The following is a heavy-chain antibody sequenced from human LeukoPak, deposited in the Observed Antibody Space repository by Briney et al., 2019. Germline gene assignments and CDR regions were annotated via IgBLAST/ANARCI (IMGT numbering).Heavy chain of an antibody. J-gene: IGHJ4*02. D-gene: IGHD6-19*01. CDR2: ITSSSSSI. Sequence: GRSLRLSCAASGFTFSSYGMHWVRQAPGKGLEWVSYITSSSSSINYADSVKGRFTISRDNAKNSLYLQMDSLRAEDTAVYYCARGRAGYYFDYWGQGTLVTVSS. CDR1: GFTFSSYG. V-gene: IGHV3-48*04. CDR3: ARGRAGYYFDY.